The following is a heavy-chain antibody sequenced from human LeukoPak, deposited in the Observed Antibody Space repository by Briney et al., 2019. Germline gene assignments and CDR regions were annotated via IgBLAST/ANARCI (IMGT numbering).Heavy chain of an antibody. Sequence: GESLKISCKGSGYSFTSYWIGWVRQMPGKGLEWMGIIYPGDSDTRYSPSFQGQVTISADKSISTAYLQWSSLKASDTAMYYCARLRGLKGYYGSGTEAFDIWGQGTMVTVSS. CDR2: IYPGDSDT. J-gene: IGHJ3*02. V-gene: IGHV5-51*01. D-gene: IGHD3-10*01. CDR3: ARLRGLKGYYGSGTEAFDI. CDR1: GYSFTSYW.